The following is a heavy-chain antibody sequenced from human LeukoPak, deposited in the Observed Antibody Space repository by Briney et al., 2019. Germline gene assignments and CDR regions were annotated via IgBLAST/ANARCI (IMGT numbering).Heavy chain of an antibody. V-gene: IGHV1-2*02. Sequence: ASVKVSCKASGYTFTGYYMHWVRQAPGQGLEWMGWINPNSGGTNYAQKFQGRVTMTRDTSISTAYMELSRLRSDDTAVYYCARDNLEDYYDSSGPNWFDPWGQGTLVTVSS. CDR1: GYTFTGYY. J-gene: IGHJ5*02. D-gene: IGHD3-22*01. CDR2: INPNSGGT. CDR3: ARDNLEDYYDSSGPNWFDP.